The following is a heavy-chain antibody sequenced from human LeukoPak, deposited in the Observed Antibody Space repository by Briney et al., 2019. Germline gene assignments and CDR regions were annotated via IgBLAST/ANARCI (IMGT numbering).Heavy chain of an antibody. J-gene: IGHJ4*02. CDR1: GGSISSSSYY. CDR2: IYYSGST. V-gene: IGHV4-39*01. Sequence: SETLSLTCTVSGGSISSSSYYWGWIRQPPGKGLEWIGSIYYSGSTYYNPSLKSRVTISVDTSKNQFSLKLSSVTAADTAVYYCARQNYYGSGSDYWGQGTLVTVSS. CDR3: ARQNYYGSGSDY. D-gene: IGHD3-10*01.